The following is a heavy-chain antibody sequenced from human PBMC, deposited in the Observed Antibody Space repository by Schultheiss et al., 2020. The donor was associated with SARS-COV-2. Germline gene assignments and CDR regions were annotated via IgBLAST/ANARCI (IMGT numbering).Heavy chain of an antibody. CDR1: APIVCYNS. J-gene: IGHJ6*03. CDR3: AREGAMVQGVIITDYYMDV. Sequence: GGSLRLSCADSAPIVCYNSMTRVRQAPGKGLEWVAVIWYDGSNKYYADSVKGRFTISRDNSKNTLYLQMNSLRAEDTAVYYCAREGAMVQGVIITDYYMDVWGKGTTVTVSS. V-gene: IGHV3-30*04. D-gene: IGHD3-10*01. CDR2: IWYDGSNK.